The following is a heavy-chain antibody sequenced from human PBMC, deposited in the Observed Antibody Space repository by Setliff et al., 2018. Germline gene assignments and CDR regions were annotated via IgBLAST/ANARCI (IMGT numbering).Heavy chain of an antibody. Sequence: PGGSLRLSCAASGFTFSSYSMNWVRQAPGKGLEWVSFISSSSSYIYYADSVKGRFTISRDNAKNSLYLQMNSLRAEDTAVYYCARPDDYDSSGYYYYYYMDVWGKGTTVTVSS. D-gene: IGHD3-22*01. CDR2: ISSSSSYI. V-gene: IGHV3-21*01. CDR1: GFTFSSYS. CDR3: ARPDDYDSSGYYYYYYMDV. J-gene: IGHJ6*03.